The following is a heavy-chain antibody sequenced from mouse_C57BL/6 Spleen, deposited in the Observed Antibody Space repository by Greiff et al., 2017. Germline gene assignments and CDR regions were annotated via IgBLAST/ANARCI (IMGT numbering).Heavy chain of an antibody. CDR3: ARKLGRYYAIDD. D-gene: IGHD4-1*01. V-gene: IGHV1-64*01. CDR2: IHPNSGST. CDR1: GYTFTSYW. J-gene: IGHJ4*01. Sequence: QVQLQQPGAELVKPGASVKLSCKASGYTFTSYWMHWVKQRPGQGLEWIGMIHPNSGSTNYNEKVKSKATLPVEKSTSTAYMQLSSLTSEDSAVYYCARKLGRYYAIDDWGQGTSVTVSS.